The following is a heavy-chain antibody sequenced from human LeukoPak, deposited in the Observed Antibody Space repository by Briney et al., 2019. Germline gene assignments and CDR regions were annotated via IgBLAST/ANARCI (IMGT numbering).Heavy chain of an antibody. D-gene: IGHD7-27*01. Sequence: GGSLRLSCAASGFTFSSYAMSWVRQAPGKGLDWVSTISGSGGSTYYTDSVKGRFTISRDNAKNSLYLQMNSLRAEDTAVYYCARANWGFDYWGQGTLVTVSS. V-gene: IGHV3-23*01. CDR2: ISGSGGST. J-gene: IGHJ4*02. CDR1: GFTFSSYA. CDR3: ARANWGFDY.